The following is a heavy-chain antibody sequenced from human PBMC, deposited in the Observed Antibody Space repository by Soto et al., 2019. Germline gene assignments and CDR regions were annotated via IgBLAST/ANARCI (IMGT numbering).Heavy chain of an antibody. CDR3: ARLQPITMLRTHAFDI. J-gene: IGHJ3*02. CDR1: GGSISSYY. V-gene: IGHV4-59*08. CDR2: IYYSGST. D-gene: IGHD3-10*01. Sequence: SETLSLTCTVSGGSISSYYWSWIRQPPGKGLEWIGYIYYSGSTNYNPSLKSRVTISVDTSKNQFSLKLSSVTAADTAVYYCARLQPITMLRTHAFDIWGQGTMVTVSS.